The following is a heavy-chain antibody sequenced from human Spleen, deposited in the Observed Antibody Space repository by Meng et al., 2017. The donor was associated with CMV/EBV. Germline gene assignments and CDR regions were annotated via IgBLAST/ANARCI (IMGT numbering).Heavy chain of an antibody. D-gene: IGHD6-19*01. CDR1: GFTFSSYA. CDR2: VSSSSSYI. CDR3: AKGDSSGWFYFDY. V-gene: IGHV3-23*01. J-gene: IGHJ4*02. Sequence: GESLKISCAASGFTFSSYAMSWVRQAPGKGLEWVSSVSSSSSYIYYADSVKGRFTISRDNSKNTLYLQMNSLRVEDTAVYYCAKGDSSGWFYFDYWGQGTLVTVSS.